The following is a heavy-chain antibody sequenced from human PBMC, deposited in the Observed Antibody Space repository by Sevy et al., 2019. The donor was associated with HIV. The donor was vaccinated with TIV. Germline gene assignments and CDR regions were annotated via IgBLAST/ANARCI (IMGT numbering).Heavy chain of an antibody. CDR1: GFIFSSYV. Sequence: VGSLRLSCAASGFIFSSYVMSWVRQAPGKGLEWVSTISGSGGSTYYAESVKGRFTISRDNSKNTLDLQMNSLRAEDTAVYYCEAIATAGRDYWGQGTLVTVSS. J-gene: IGHJ4*02. CDR2: ISGSGGST. D-gene: IGHD6-13*01. V-gene: IGHV3-23*01. CDR3: EAIATAGRDY.